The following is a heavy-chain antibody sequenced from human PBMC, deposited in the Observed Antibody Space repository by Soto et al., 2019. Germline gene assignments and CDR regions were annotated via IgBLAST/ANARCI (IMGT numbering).Heavy chain of an antibody. CDR1: GYTLTELS. D-gene: IGHD4-17*01. CDR2: FDPEDGET. J-gene: IGHJ6*03. Sequence: ASVKVSCKVSGYTLTELSMHWVRQAPGKGLEWMGGFDPEDGETIYAQKFQGRVTMTEDTSTDTAYMELSSLRSEDTAVYYCATDKGYGDDLIRGYYMDVWGKGTTVTVSS. V-gene: IGHV1-24*01. CDR3: ATDKGYGDDLIRGYYMDV.